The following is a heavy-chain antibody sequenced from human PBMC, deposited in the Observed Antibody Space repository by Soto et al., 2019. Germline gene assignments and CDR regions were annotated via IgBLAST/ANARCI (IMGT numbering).Heavy chain of an antibody. Sequence: QLGGSLRLSCAASGFTFSSYAMSWVRQAPGKGLEWVSAISGSGGSTYYADSVKGRFTISRDNSKNTLYLQMNSLRAEDTAVYYCAKDPYYDFWSGYYTNLDVWGQGTTVTVSS. J-gene: IGHJ6*02. D-gene: IGHD3-3*01. CDR3: AKDPYYDFWSGYYTNLDV. CDR1: GFTFSSYA. V-gene: IGHV3-23*01. CDR2: ISGSGGST.